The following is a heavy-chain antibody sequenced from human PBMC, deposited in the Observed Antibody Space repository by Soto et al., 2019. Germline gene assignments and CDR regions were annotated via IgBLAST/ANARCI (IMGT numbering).Heavy chain of an antibody. V-gene: IGHV3-11*06. J-gene: IGHJ3*02. CDR1: GFTFSDYY. CDR2: ISSSSSYT. Sequence: GGSLRLSRAASGFTFSDYYMSWIRQAPGKGLEWVSYISSSSSYTNYADSVKGRFTISRDNAKNSLYLQMNSLRAEDTAVYYCARDLNLAHDAFDIWGQGTMVTVSS. CDR3: ARDLNLAHDAFDI. D-gene: IGHD3-16*01.